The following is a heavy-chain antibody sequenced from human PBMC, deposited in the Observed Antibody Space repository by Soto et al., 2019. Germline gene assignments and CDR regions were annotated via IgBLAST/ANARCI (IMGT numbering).Heavy chain of an antibody. CDR1: GGTFSSYT. Sequence: QVQLVQSGAEVKKPGSSVTVSCKASGGTFSSYTISWVRQAPGQGLEWMGGIIPIFGTANYAQKFQGRVTITADECTSTAYMELSSLRSEDTAVYYCARGKHRWIQLWYFDLWGRGTLVTVSS. J-gene: IGHJ2*01. CDR2: IIPIFGTA. D-gene: IGHD5-18*01. V-gene: IGHV1-69*12. CDR3: ARGKHRWIQLWYFDL.